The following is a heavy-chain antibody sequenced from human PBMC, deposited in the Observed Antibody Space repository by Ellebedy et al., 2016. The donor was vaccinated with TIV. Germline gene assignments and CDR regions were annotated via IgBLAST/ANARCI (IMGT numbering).Heavy chain of an antibody. Sequence: SVKVSXXASGGTFSSYAISWVRQAPGQGLEWMGGIIPIFGTANYAQKFQGRVTITADESTSTAYMELSSLRSDDTAVYYCARLPYDSSGYSLDYFDYWGQGTLVTVSS. V-gene: IGHV1-69*13. J-gene: IGHJ4*02. CDR1: GGTFSSYA. CDR3: ARLPYDSSGYSLDYFDY. D-gene: IGHD3-22*01. CDR2: IIPIFGTA.